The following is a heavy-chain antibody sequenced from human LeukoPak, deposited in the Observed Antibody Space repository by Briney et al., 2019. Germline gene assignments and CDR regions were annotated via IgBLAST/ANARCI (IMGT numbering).Heavy chain of an antibody. J-gene: IGHJ4*02. Sequence: ASVKVSCKASGYTFTGYYMHWVRQAPGQGLEWMGWINPNSGGTNYAQKFQGRVTMTRDTSISTAYMELSRLRFDDTAVYYCARGTAIWFGELLPYEYYFDYWGQGTLVTVSS. V-gene: IGHV1-2*02. CDR1: GYTFTGYY. CDR3: ARGTAIWFGELLPYEYYFDY. D-gene: IGHD3-10*01. CDR2: INPNSGGT.